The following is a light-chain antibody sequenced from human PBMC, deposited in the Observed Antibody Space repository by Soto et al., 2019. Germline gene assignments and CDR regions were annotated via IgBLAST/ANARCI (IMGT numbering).Light chain of an antibody. V-gene: IGKV3-11*01. CDR2: VAS. CDR3: QQRSNWPPIT. J-gene: IGKJ5*01. CDR1: QDISSN. Sequence: EIVMTQSPTTLSVSPGERGTLSCRASQDISSNLAWYQQKPGQTPRLLIHVASTRATGIPARFSGSGSGTDFTLTISSLEPEDFAVYYCQQRSNWPPITFGQGTRLEIK.